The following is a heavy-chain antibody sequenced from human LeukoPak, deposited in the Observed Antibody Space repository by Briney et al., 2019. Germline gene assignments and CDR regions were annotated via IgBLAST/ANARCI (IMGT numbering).Heavy chain of an antibody. CDR1: GFTFCDYA. CDR2: INGRII. J-gene: IGHJ4*02. CDR3: TRWRGTSMLYD. D-gene: IGHD2-8*01. Sequence: GGSLRLSCRTSGFTFCDYAMSWVRQTPGKGLECVASINGRIIEYSASVEGRFSISRDDSRSTAYLQMNTLKIEDTAVYYCTRWRGTSMLYDWGQGTPVTVSS. V-gene: IGHV3-49*04.